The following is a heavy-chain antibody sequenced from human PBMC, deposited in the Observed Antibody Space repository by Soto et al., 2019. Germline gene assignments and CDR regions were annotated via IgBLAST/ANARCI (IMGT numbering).Heavy chain of an antibody. CDR3: ALNAFDF. CDR2: IKPNDGDT. Sequence: QVQLVQSGTEVKKPGASVRISCKASGYTFTSYYMHLVRQAPGQGLEWMGIIKPNDGDTSYAQKFQGRVTMTRDTSTTKVYMEVRSLRFDVPAVYYCALNAFDFWGQGTLVTVSS. J-gene: IGHJ3*01. V-gene: IGHV1-46*01. CDR1: GYTFTSYY.